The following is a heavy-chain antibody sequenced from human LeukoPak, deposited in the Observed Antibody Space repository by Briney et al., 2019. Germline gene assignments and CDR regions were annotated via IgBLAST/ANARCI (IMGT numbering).Heavy chain of an antibody. CDR3: AKPRIAAAGTPEYFQH. D-gene: IGHD6-13*01. V-gene: IGHV3-9*01. CDR2: ISWNSGSI. Sequence: GRSLRLSCAASGFTFDDYAMHWVRQAPGKGLEWVSGISWNSGSIGYADSVKGRFTISRDNSKNTLYLQMNSLRAEDTAVYYCAKPRIAAAGTPEYFQHWGQGTLVTVSS. J-gene: IGHJ1*01. CDR1: GFTFDDYA.